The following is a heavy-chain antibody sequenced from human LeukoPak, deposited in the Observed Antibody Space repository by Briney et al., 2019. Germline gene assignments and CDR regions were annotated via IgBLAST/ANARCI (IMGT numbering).Heavy chain of an antibody. V-gene: IGHV4-30-4*08. J-gene: IGHJ6*03. CDR3: ARADYDYSPLADYYMDV. CDR2: IYYSGST. D-gene: IGHD4-11*01. CDR1: GGSFSDYY. Sequence: SETLSLTCAVYGGSFSDYYWSWIRQPPGKGLEWIGYIYYSGSTYYNPSLKSRVTISVDTSKNQFSLKLSSVTAADTAVYYCARADYDYSPLADYYMDVWGKGTTVTVSS.